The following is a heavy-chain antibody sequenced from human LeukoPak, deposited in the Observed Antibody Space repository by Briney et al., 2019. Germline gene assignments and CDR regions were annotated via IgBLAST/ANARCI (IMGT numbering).Heavy chain of an antibody. D-gene: IGHD6-6*01. CDR2: IRSKANSYAT. J-gene: IGHJ6*03. CDR3: TRRYPSSIAARGHYYYMDV. V-gene: IGHV3-73*01. CDR1: GFTFSGSA. Sequence: PGGSLRLSCAASGFTFSGSAMHWVRQASGKGLEWVGRIRSKANSYATAYAASVKGRFTISRDDSKNTAYLQMNSLKTEDTAVYYCTRRYPSSIAARGHYYYMDVWGKGTTVTVSS.